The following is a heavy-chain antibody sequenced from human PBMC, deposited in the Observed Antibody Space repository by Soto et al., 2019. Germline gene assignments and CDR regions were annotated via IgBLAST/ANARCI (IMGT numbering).Heavy chain of an antibody. Sequence: QVQLQQWGAGLLKPSETLSLTCAVYGGSFSGYIWSWIRQTPGKGLQWIGQISHSGSANYNPSLKSRVTIPVHTSNSQFSLELSSVTAADTAVYYCARGLISGSHYSGGWYYFDSWGQGTLVTVSS. CDR2: ISHSGSA. V-gene: IGHV4-34*01. CDR3: ARGLISGSHYSGGWYYFDS. CDR1: GGSFSGYI. D-gene: IGHD1-26*01. J-gene: IGHJ4*02.